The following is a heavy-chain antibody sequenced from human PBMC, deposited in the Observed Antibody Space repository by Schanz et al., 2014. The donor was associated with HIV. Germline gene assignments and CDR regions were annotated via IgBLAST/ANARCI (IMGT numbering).Heavy chain of an antibody. CDR3: AREVDIVVVPAAIVGWFDP. D-gene: IGHD2-2*03. CDR1: GYTFTSYG. V-gene: IGHV1-18*01. J-gene: IGHJ5*02. Sequence: QVQLVLSGAEVKRPGASVKVSCKASGYTFTSYGITWVRQAPGQGLEWMGWISTYNGNTIYAQKFQGRVTMTTDTSTSTAYMELSSLRSEDTAVYYCAREVDIVVVPAAIVGWFDPWGQGTLVTVSS. CDR2: ISTYNGNT.